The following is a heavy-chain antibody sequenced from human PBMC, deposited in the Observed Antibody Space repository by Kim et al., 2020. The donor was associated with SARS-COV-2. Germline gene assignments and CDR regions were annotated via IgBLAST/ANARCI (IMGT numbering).Heavy chain of an antibody. CDR2: IYYSGST. CDR1: GGSISSYY. J-gene: IGHJ2*01. D-gene: IGHD3-10*01. CDR3: ARDTYYGSGSPYWYFDL. V-gene: IGHV4-59*01. Sequence: SETLSLTCTVSGGSISSYYWSWIRQPPGKGLEWIGYIYYSGSTNYNPSLKSRVTISVDTSKNQFSLKLSSVTAADTAVYYCARDTYYGSGSPYWYFDLWGRGTLVTVSS.